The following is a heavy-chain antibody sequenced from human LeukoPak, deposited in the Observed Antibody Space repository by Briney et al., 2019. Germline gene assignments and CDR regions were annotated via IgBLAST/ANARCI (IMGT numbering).Heavy chain of an antibody. V-gene: IGHV4-31*03. CDR2: IYYSGST. D-gene: IGHD4-17*01. Sequence: SQTLSPTCTVSGGSISSGGYYWSWIRQHPGKGLEWIGYIYYSGSTYYNPSLKSRVTISVDTSKNQFSLKLSSVTAADTAVYYCARASYGDYYFDYWGQGTLVTVSS. CDR3: ARASYGDYYFDY. J-gene: IGHJ4*02. CDR1: GGSISSGGYY.